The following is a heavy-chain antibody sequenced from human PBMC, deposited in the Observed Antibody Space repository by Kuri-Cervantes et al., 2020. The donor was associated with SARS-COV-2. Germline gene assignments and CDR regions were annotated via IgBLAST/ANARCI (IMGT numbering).Heavy chain of an antibody. V-gene: IGHV4-59*03. CDR2: IYHTGST. CDR1: GGSISSYY. D-gene: IGHD3-10*01. Sequence: SETLSLTCTVSGGSISSYYWSWIRQPPGKGLEWIGYIYHTGSTNYNPALKSRVTISVDTSKNQFSLKVTSVTAADTAVYYCAGSSGRHIYYGMDVWGQGTKVTVSS. J-gene: IGHJ6*02. CDR3: AGSSGRHIYYGMDV.